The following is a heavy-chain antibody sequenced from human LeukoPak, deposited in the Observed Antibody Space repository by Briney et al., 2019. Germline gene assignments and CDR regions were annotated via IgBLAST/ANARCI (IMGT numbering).Heavy chain of an antibody. CDR3: ARDIVVVVTATGNWFDP. V-gene: IGHV4-61*02. CDR2: IYTSGST. D-gene: IGHD2-15*01. Sequence: SETLSLTCTVSGGSINSGSYYWSWIRQPAGEQLEWIGRIYTSGSTNYNPSLKSRVTISVDTSKNQFSLKVSSVTAADTAVYYCARDIVVVVTATGNWFDPWGQGTLVTVSS. J-gene: IGHJ5*02. CDR1: GGSINSGSYY.